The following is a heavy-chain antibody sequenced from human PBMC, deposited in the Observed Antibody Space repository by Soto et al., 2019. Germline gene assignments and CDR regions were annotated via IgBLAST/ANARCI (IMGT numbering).Heavy chain of an antibody. V-gene: IGHV2-5*01. CDR2: TYWNGND. CDR3: AHSGGGYHNSWDYFEY. CDR1: GFSLTSSGVG. J-gene: IGHJ4*02. D-gene: IGHD5-12*01. Sequence: SGPTLVNPTRTLTLTCTFSGFSLTSSGVGVGWIRQPPGKALEWLALTYWNGNDRYSPSLRRRLAIKKATSENQVVLTMTNMDPVDTATYYCAHSGGGYHNSWDYFEYWGQGILVTVS.